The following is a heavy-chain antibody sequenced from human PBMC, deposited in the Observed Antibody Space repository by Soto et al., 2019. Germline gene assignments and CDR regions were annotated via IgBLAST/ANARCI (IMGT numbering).Heavy chain of an antibody. CDR3: ARDTIPFRLGPGGYYYYGMDV. V-gene: IGHV3-33*01. D-gene: IGHD3-9*01. Sequence: VPLVESGGGVVQPGRSLRLSCAASGFTFSSYGMHWVRQAPGKGLEWVAVIWYDGSNKYYADSVKGRFTISRDNSKNTLYLQMNSLRAEDTAVYYWARDTIPFRLGPGGYYYYGMDVWGQGTTVTVSS. CDR2: IWYDGSNK. CDR1: GFTFSSYG. J-gene: IGHJ6*02.